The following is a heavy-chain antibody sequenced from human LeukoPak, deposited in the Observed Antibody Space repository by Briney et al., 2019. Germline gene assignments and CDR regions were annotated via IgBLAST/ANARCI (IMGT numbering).Heavy chain of an antibody. V-gene: IGHV4-34*01. J-gene: IGHJ4*02. CDR3: ARGNPPHDY. CDR2: INRSGST. Sequence: GSLRLSCAASGFTFNNAWMSWVRQPPGKGLEWIGEINRSGSTNYNPSLKSRVTISVDTSKNQFSLKLSSVTAADTAVYYCARGNPPHDYWGQGTLVTVSS. CDR1: GFTFNNAW.